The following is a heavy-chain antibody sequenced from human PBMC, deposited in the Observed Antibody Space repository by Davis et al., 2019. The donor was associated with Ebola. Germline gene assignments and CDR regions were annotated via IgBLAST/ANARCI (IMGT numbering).Heavy chain of an antibody. V-gene: IGHV4-4*02. CDR1: AGSTSSSNW. J-gene: IGHJ4*02. D-gene: IGHD2-8*02. CDR3: ARHCTGGVCFLDY. CDR2: IYHSGST. Sequence: MPSETLSLTCAVSAGSTSSSNWWSWVRQPPGKGLEWIGEIYHSGSTNYNPSLKSRVTISVDKSKNQFSLKLSSVTAADTAVYYCARHCTGGVCFLDYWGQGTLVTVSS.